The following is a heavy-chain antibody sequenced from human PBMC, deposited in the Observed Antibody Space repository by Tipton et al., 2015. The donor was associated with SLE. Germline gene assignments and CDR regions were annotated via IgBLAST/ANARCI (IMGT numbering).Heavy chain of an antibody. V-gene: IGHV4-4*09. CDR1: GGSISSYY. Sequence: TLSLTCAVYGGSISSYYWSWIRQPPGKGLEWIGYIYTSGSTNYNPSLKSRVTISVDTSKNQFSLKLSSVTAADTAVYYCASGLGLPGHYWGQGTLVTVSS. J-gene: IGHJ4*02. D-gene: IGHD6-19*01. CDR3: ASGLGLPGHY. CDR2: IYTSGST.